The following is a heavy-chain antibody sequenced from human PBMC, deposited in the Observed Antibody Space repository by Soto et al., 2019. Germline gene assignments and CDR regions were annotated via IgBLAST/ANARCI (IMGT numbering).Heavy chain of an antibody. Sequence: EVQLVESGGGLVQPGRSLRLSCAASGFTFDDYAMHWVRQAPGKGLEWVSGISWNSGSIGYADSVKGRFTISRYNAKNSLYLQMNSLRAEDTALYYCAKDLANYYDSSGYQGYFDYWGQGTLVTVSS. J-gene: IGHJ4*02. D-gene: IGHD3-22*01. CDR3: AKDLANYYDSSGYQGYFDY. CDR1: GFTFDDYA. CDR2: ISWNSGSI. V-gene: IGHV3-9*01.